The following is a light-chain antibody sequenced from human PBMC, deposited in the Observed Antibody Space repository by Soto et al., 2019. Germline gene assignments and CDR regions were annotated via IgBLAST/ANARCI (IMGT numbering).Light chain of an antibody. CDR2: GAS. CDR1: QSVISTY. V-gene: IGKV3-20*01. Sequence: PGKRATLSCRASQSVISTYLAWYQQAPGQAPRLLIHGASTRAIGGPDRFSGSGSGRELTLTISSLQSEDFAVDYCRQYGSSPSWTFGQGTRVDIK. J-gene: IGKJ1*01. CDR3: RQYGSSPSWT.